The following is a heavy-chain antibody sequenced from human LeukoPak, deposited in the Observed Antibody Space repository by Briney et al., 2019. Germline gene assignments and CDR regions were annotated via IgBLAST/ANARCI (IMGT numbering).Heavy chain of an antibody. J-gene: IGHJ4*02. V-gene: IGHV3-23*01. CDR1: GFTFSGSA. Sequence: GGSLRLSCAASGFTFSGSAIHWVRQAPGKGLEWVSAISGSGGSTYYADSVKGRFTISRDNSKNTLYMQMNSLRAEDTAVYYCAKSHDSSGSDYWGQGTLVTVSS. D-gene: IGHD3-22*01. CDR2: ISGSGGST. CDR3: AKSHDSSGSDY.